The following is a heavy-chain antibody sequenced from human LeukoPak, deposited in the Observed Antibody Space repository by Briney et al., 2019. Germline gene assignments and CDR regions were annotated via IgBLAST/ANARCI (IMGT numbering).Heavy chain of an antibody. CDR3: ARSTGVVVAADAFDT. CDR1: GISITTYY. J-gene: IGHJ3*02. Sequence: SETLSLTCTVSGISITTYYWSWIRQPPGKGLEWIGSIYYSGSTYYNPSLKSRVTISVDTSKNQFSLKLSSVTAADTAVYYCARSTGVVVAADAFDTWGQGTMVTVSS. CDR2: IYYSGST. D-gene: IGHD2-15*01. V-gene: IGHV4-39*01.